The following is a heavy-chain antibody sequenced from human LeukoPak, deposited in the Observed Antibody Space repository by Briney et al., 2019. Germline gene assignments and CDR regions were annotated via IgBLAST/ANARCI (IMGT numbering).Heavy chain of an antibody. V-gene: IGHV4-34*01. D-gene: IGHD3-10*01. CDR1: GGSFSGNY. Sequence: SETLSLTCAVYGGSFSGNYWSWIRQPPGKGLDWIGEVNHSGSTSYNPSLKSRVTISVDTSKNQFSLKLSSVTAADTAVYYCARLYGSGSYYIHWGQGALVTVSS. J-gene: IGHJ4*02. CDR3: ARLYGSGSYYIH. CDR2: VNHSGST.